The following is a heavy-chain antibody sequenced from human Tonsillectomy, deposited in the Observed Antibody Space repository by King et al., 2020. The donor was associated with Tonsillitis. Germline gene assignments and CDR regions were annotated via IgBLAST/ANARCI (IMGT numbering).Heavy chain of an antibody. CDR3: ATGSNFDWFVIDWFAP. D-gene: IGHD3-9*01. CDR2: LSGSGGST. Sequence: VQRVESGGDLVQPGRSLRLSCGGSGFTFSDYAMSWVRQTPGRGLQWVSTLSGSGGSTYYADSVKGRFTISRDNSKNTLYLQMNNLRAEDTATYYCATGSNFDWFVIDWFAPWGPGTLVTVSS. V-gene: IGHV3-23*04. J-gene: IGHJ5*02. CDR1: GFTFSDYA.